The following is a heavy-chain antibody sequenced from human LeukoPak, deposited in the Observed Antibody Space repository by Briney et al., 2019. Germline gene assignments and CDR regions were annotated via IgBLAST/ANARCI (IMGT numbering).Heavy chain of an antibody. CDR2: ISSSSSYI. D-gene: IGHD3-9*01. J-gene: IGHJ4*02. Sequence: GGSLRLSCAASGFTFSSYSMNWVRQAPGKGLEWVSSISSSSSYIYYADSVKGRFTISGDNAKNSLYLQMNSLRAEDTAVYYCARVARYFDWLLFDYWGQGTLVTVSS. CDR1: GFTFSSYS. CDR3: ARVARYFDWLLFDY. V-gene: IGHV3-21*01.